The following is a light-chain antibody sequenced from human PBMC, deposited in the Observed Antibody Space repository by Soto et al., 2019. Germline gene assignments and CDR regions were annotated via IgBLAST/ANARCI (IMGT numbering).Light chain of an antibody. Sequence: EIVLTQSPGTLSVSPGETATLSCRSSQTITSNSYLAWYQQKPGQAPRLLIYGASIRATGIPDRFTGSGSGTDFTLTSSSLEPEDSAMYYCQQDGGSPPLTFGGGTKVEIK. CDR2: GAS. V-gene: IGKV3-20*01. CDR1: QTITSNSY. J-gene: IGKJ4*01. CDR3: QQDGGSPPLT.